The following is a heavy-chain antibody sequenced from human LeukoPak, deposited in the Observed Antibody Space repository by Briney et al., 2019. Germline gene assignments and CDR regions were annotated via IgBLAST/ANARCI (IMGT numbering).Heavy chain of an antibody. CDR2: IRYDGSNK. CDR3: TRDYVFDY. V-gene: IGHV3-30*02. D-gene: IGHD4-17*01. Sequence: GRSLRLSCAASGFTFSSYGMHWVRQAPGKGLEWVAFIRYDGSNKYYADSVKVRFTISRDNSKNTLYLQMNSLRAEDTAVYYCTRDYVFDYWGQGTLVTVSS. CDR1: GFTFSSYG. J-gene: IGHJ4*02.